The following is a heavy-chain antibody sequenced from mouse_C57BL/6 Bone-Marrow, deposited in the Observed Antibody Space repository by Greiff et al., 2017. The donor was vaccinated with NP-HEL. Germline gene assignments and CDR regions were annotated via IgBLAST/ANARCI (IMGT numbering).Heavy chain of an antibody. V-gene: IGHV3-6*01. J-gene: IGHJ2*01. CDR1: GYSITSGYY. CDR2: ISYDGSN. D-gene: IGHD2-3*01. Sequence: ESGPGLVKPSQSLSLTCSVTGYSITSGYYWNWIRQFPGNKLEWMGYISYDGSNNYNPSLKNRISITRDTSKNQFFLKLNSVTTEDTATYYCARDYDGYYVDYWGQGTTLTVSS. CDR3: ARDYDGYYVDY.